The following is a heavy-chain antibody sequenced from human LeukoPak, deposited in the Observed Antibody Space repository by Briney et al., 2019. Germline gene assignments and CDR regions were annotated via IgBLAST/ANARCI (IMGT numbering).Heavy chain of an antibody. CDR3: ARDMPYSVRWSILDY. J-gene: IGHJ4*02. Sequence: GTLVKVSCKASGGTFSSYTISWVRQAPGQGLELMGRIIPILGIANYAQKFQGRVTITADKSTSTAYMELSSLRSEDTAVYYCARDMPYSVRWSILDYWGQGTLVTVSS. CDR1: GGTFSSYT. D-gene: IGHD2-2*01. CDR2: IIPILGIA. V-gene: IGHV1-69*04.